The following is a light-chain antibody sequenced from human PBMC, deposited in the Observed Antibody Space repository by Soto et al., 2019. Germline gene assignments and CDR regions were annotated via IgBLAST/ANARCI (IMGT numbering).Light chain of an antibody. J-gene: IGLJ1*01. CDR2: SSD. CDR1: SSNIGRHT. V-gene: IGLV1-44*01. CDR3: AAWDDSLNGHV. Sequence: QSLLIQPPSASGTPGQRVTISCSGGSSNIGRHTVNWYQQLPGTAPKLLIQSSDKRPSGVPDRFSGSTSGTSGSLAISGLQSEDEADYYCAAWDDSLNGHVFGTGTKVTVL.